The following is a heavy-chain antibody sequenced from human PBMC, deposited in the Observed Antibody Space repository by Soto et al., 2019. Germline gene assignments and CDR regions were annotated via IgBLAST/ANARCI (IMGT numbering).Heavy chain of an antibody. Sequence: EVQLVESGGGLVQPGGSLRLSCAASGFTFSSYWMHWVRQAPGKGLVWVSRINSDGSSTSYADSVKGRFTISRDNAKNTLYLQMNSLRAEDTAVYYCASLASGYYPIYYYYYMDVWGKGTTFTVSS. D-gene: IGHD3-22*01. CDR2: INSDGSST. V-gene: IGHV3-74*01. CDR1: GFTFSSYW. J-gene: IGHJ6*03. CDR3: ASLASGYYPIYYYYYMDV.